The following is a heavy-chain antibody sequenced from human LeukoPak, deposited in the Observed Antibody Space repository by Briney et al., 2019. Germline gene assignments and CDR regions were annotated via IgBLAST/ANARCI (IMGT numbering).Heavy chain of an antibody. V-gene: IGHV3-7*01. D-gene: IGHD3-16*01. J-gene: IGHJ3*02. CDR1: GFTFSNYW. CDR2: IQQDGSEK. Sequence: GGSLRLSCAASGFTFSNYWMSWVRQAPGKGLEWVANIQQDGSEKYYVDSVKGRFTISRDNAKKSLYLQMNSLRAEDTAMYYCARGDYVGGTSNDAFDIWGQGTLVTVSS. CDR3: ARGDYVGGTSNDAFDI.